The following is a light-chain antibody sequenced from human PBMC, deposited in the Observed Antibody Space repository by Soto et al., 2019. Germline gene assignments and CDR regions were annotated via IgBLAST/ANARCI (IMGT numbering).Light chain of an antibody. CDR1: QSILDRSRNKYY. J-gene: IGKJ1*01. CDR2: WAS. CDR3: QQYFTSPWT. V-gene: IGKV4-1*01. Sequence: DIVMTQSPDSLAVSLGERATFNCKSSQSILDRSRNKYYLAWYQQKSGQPPKLLIYWASLREPGVPDRFTGSGSGTDLTLTINSLQAEDVAVYYCQQYFTSPWTFGQGTKVEI.